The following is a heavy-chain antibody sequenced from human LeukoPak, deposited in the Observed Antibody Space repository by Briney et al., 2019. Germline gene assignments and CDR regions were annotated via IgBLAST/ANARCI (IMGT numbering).Heavy chain of an antibody. CDR1: GYTFTGHY. D-gene: IGHD2-15*01. CDR3: ARGRVVVAGTQGNGKSWDD. J-gene: IGHJ4*02. CDR2: INSDSGGT. Sequence: ASVKVSCKASGYTFTGHYIHWVRQAPGQGLEWMGWINSDSGGTNYAQKFQGRVTITRDTSISTAYMDLSSLRSDDTAVYYCARGRVVVAGTQGNGKSWDDWGQGTLVTVSS. V-gene: IGHV1-2*02.